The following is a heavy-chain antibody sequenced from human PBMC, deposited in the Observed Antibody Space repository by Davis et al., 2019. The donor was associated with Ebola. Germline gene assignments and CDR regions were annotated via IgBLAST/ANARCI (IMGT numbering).Heavy chain of an antibody. J-gene: IGHJ4*02. CDR3: ARVMGETTTGYFDY. D-gene: IGHD1-1*01. Sequence: AASEKVSCKASGYTFTSYGISWVRQAPGQGLEWMGLLIPSGGATSYAQNFQGRVTMTRGTSTSTVYMELSSLRSDDTAVYYCARVMGETTTGYFDYWGQGTLVTVSS. CDR1: GYTFTSYG. V-gene: IGHV1-46*01. CDR2: LIPSGGAT.